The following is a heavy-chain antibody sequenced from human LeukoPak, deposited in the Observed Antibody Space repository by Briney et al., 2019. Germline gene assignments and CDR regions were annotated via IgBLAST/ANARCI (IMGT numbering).Heavy chain of an antibody. V-gene: IGHV4-59*08. CDR3: ASHYDSSGYYYY. CDR1: GGSISSYY. CDR2: IYYSGST. J-gene: IGHJ4*02. Sequence: SETLSLTCTVSGGSISSYYWSWIRQPPGKGLEWIGYIYYSGSTNYKSSLKSRVTISVDTSKNQFSLKLSSVTAADTAVYYCASHYDSSGYYYYWGQGTLVTVSS. D-gene: IGHD3-22*01.